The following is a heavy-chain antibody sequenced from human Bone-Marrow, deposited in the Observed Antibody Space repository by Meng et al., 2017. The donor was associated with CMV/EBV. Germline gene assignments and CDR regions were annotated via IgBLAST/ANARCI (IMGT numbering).Heavy chain of an antibody. Sequence: ASVKVSCKASGYTFTSYVTSWVRQAPGRGLEWMGWISAYNGNTNYAQKLQGRVTMTTDTSTSTAYMELTSLRSVDTAVYYCARAQAGVGWFDPWGQGTLVTVSS. CDR2: ISAYNGNT. CDR1: GYTFTSYV. J-gene: IGHJ5*02. V-gene: IGHV1-18*01. CDR3: ARAQAGVGWFDP. D-gene: IGHD6-19*01.